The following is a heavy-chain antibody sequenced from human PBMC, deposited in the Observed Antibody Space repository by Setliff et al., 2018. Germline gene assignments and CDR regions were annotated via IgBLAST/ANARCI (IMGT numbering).Heavy chain of an antibody. D-gene: IGHD3-10*01. V-gene: IGHV4-31*03. CDR1: GDSISSGECY. J-gene: IGHJ3*01. Sequence: KPSETLSLTCTVSGDSISSGECYWSWIRQHPGKGLEWIGYIYYRGSTYYNPSLKSRVTISIDTSKNQFSLRLTSVTAADTAVYYCARVEYYPYTFDLWGQGTMVTVSS. CDR2: IYYRGST. CDR3: ARVEYYPYTFDL.